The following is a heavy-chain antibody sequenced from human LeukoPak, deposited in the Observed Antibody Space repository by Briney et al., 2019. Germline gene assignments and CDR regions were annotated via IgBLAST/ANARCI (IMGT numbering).Heavy chain of an antibody. CDR1: GYTFTSYY. V-gene: IGHV1-18*04. CDR2: ISAYDGNT. D-gene: IGHD6-13*01. J-gene: IGHJ4*02. Sequence: GASVKVSCKASGYTFTSYYMHWVRQAPGQGLEWMGWISAYDGNTNYAQKLQGRVTMTTDTSTSTAYMELRSLRSDDTAVYYCARDIAAAGHRDYWGQGTLVTVSS. CDR3: ARDIAAAGHRDY.